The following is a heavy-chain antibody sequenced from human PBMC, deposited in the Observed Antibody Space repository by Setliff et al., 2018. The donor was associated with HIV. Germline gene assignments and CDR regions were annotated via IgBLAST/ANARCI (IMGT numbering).Heavy chain of an antibody. Sequence: GGSLRLSCAASEFAFSSYWMHWVRQNPGKGLVWISHINSDGSSTTYADSVKGRFTISRDNAKNTLYLQMNSLRAEDTAVYYCARGMASGWSRDTFDIWGQGTMVTVSS. D-gene: IGHD6-19*01. CDR1: EFAFSSYW. V-gene: IGHV3-74*01. CDR3: ARGMASGWSRDTFDI. J-gene: IGHJ3*02. CDR2: INSDGSST.